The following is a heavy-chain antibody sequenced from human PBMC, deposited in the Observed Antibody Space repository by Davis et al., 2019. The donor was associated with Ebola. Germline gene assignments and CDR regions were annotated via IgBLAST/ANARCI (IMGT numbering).Heavy chain of an antibody. D-gene: IGHD5-24*01. V-gene: IGHV3-23*01. CDR1: GFTFSSYA. Sequence: PGGSLRLSCAASGFTFSSYAMSWVRQAPGKGLEWVSAISGSGGSTYYADSVKGRFTISRDNSKNTLYLQKNSLRVEDTAVYYCAREMVTTNDAFDIWGQGTMVSVSS. CDR2: ISGSGGST. J-gene: IGHJ3*02. CDR3: AREMVTTNDAFDI.